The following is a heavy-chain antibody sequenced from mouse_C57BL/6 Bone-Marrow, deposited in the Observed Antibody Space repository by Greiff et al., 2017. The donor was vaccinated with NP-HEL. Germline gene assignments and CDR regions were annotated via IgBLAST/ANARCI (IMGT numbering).Heavy chain of an antibody. CDR1: GYTFTSYW. J-gene: IGHJ2*01. CDR3: AREIYYYGSSYYFDY. V-gene: IGHV1-64*01. D-gene: IGHD1-1*01. Sequence: QVQLQQPGAELVKPGASVKLSCKASGYTFTSYWMHWVKQRPGQGLEWIGMIHPNSGSTNYNEKFKSKATLTVDKSSSTAYMQLSSLTSEDSAVYYCAREIYYYGSSYYFDYWGQGTTLTVSS. CDR2: IHPNSGST.